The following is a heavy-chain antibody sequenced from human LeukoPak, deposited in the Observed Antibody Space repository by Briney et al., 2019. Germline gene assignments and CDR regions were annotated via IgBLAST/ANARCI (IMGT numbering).Heavy chain of an antibody. V-gene: IGHV1-69*05. CDR1: GGTFSSYA. CDR2: IIPILGTA. CDR3: ASGYCSSTSCSRRGIDY. D-gene: IGHD2-2*01. J-gene: IGHJ4*02. Sequence: EASVKVSCKASGGTFSSYAISWVRQAPGQGLEWMGGIIPILGTANYAQKFQGRVTITTDESTSTAYMELSSLRSEDTAVYYCASGYCSSTSCSRRGIDYWGQGTLVTVSS.